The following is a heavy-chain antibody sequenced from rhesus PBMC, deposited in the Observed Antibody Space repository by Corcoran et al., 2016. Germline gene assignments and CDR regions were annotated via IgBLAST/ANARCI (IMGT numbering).Heavy chain of an antibody. CDR3: ARDSGLGAFDF. CDR1: GGSFSGYY. J-gene: IGHJ3*01. D-gene: IGHD3-34*01. V-gene: IGHV4-165*01. CDR2: ISGSSGST. Sequence: QVQLQESGPGLVKPSETLSLTCTVSGGSFSGYYWGWIRQPPGKGLEWIGYISGSSGSTDYNPSLKSRVTISTDTSKNQFSLKLSSVTAADTAVYYCARDSGLGAFDFWGQGLRVTVSS.